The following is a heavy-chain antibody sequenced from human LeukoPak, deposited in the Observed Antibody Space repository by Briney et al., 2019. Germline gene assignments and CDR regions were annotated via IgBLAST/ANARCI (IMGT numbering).Heavy chain of an antibody. J-gene: IGHJ4*02. CDR3: TRDLTGTTWSENDY. V-gene: IGHV3-53*01. CDR1: GLSVRGSY. Sequence: GGSLRLSCVASGLSVRGSYMSWVRQAPGKGLEWVSVIYSGDRTYYADSVKGRFTISRDTSKDILYLQMNNLRADDTAMYYCTRDLTGTTWSENDYWGQGTLVTVSS. CDR2: IYSGDRT. D-gene: IGHD6-13*01.